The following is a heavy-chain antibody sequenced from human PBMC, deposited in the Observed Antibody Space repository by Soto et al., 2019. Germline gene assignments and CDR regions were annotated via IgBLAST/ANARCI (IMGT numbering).Heavy chain of an antibody. CDR1: GYTFSNYY. D-gene: IGHD2-15*01. J-gene: IGHJ3*01. V-gene: IGHV1-46*01. Sequence: QVQLVQSGAEVKSPGASVKVSCKATGYTFSNYYIHWVRQAPGQGLEWMGVINPHDDTKAATPKVQDRITMTRDTSTTTGFMELSSLTSDDTAVYYCARAVGWARDALEFWGQGTMVTVSS. CDR3: ARAVGWARDALEF. CDR2: INPHDDTK.